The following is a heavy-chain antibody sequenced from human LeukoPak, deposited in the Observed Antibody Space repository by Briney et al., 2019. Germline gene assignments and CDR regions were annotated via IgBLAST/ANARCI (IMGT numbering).Heavy chain of an antibody. CDR3: ARGPRLYGNWFDP. V-gene: IGHV3-49*04. Sequence: PGGSLTLSCIGSGFRFRDYDMTWVRQAPGNDLEWVGFIRREASGGTTEFAASVKGRFTISIDESKSIAYLQMNSLKTEDTGVYYCARGPRLYGNWFDPWGQGTLVTVSS. D-gene: IGHD1-1*01. J-gene: IGHJ5*02. CDR1: GFRFRDYD. CDR2: IRREASGGTT.